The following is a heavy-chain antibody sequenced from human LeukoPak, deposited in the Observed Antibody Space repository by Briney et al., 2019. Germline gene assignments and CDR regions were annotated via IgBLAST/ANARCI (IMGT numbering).Heavy chain of an antibody. J-gene: IGHJ4*02. Sequence: GGSLRLSCAASGFTFSNAWLSWVRQAPGKGLEWVGRIKSSADGGATDYAAPVKGRFTVSRDDSKDTLYLQMNSLKTEDTAVYYCSLRYCSGSSCPGYWGQGTLVTVSS. V-gene: IGHV3-15*01. CDR1: GFTFSNAW. CDR3: SLRYCSGSSCPGY. CDR2: IKSSADGGAT. D-gene: IGHD2-15*01.